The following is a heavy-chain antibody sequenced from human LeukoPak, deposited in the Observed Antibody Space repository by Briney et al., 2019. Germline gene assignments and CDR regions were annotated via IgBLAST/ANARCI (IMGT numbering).Heavy chain of an antibody. CDR3: AREKRSGWSENFDH. J-gene: IGHJ4*02. V-gene: IGHV4-4*07. Sequence: PSETLSLTCTVSGGSITSFSWSWVRQPAGKGLEWIGRIYSSGSTNYNPSLKSRVTMSVDTSKNHFSLKLTSVTAADAAVYYWAREKRSGWSENFDHWGQGTLVTVSS. CDR2: IYSSGST. CDR1: GGSITSFS. D-gene: IGHD6-19*01.